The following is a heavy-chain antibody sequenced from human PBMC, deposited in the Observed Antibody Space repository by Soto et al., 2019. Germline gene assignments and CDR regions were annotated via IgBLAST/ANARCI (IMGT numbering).Heavy chain of an antibody. CDR3: ARDCGGDCYSGSVADY. Sequence: GASVKVSCKASGVTFSSYAISWVRQAPGQGLEWMGGIIPIFGTANYAQKFQGRVTITADESTGTAYMELSSLRSEDTAVYYCARDCGGDCYSGSVADYWGQGTLVTVSS. D-gene: IGHD2-21*02. V-gene: IGHV1-69*13. J-gene: IGHJ4*02. CDR2: IIPIFGTA. CDR1: GVTFSSYA.